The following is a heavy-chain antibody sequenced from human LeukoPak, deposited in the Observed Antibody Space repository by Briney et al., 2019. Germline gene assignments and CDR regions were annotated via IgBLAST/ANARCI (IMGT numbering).Heavy chain of an antibody. CDR1: GGSISSYY. CDR2: IYYSGST. Sequence: ASETLSLTCTVSGGSISSYYWSWIRQPPGKGLEWIGYIYYSGSTNYNPSLKSRVTISVDTSKNQFSLKLSSVTAADTAVYYCARERAVTTYYYFDYWGQGTLVTVSS. CDR3: ARERAVTTYYYFDY. D-gene: IGHD4-17*01. V-gene: IGHV4-59*01. J-gene: IGHJ4*02.